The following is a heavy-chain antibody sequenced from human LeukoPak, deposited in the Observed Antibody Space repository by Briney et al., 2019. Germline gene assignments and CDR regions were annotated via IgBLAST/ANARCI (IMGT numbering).Heavy chain of an antibody. CDR2: INPNTGGT. J-gene: IGHJ4*02. CDR3: ARGVTIRNNY. Sequence: ASVKVSCKASGYTFTGYFIHWVRQAPGQRLEWMGWINPNTGGTKYEQKFQGRVTMTKDTSITTAYMELSRLRSDDTAVYYCARGVTIRNNYWGQGTLVTVSS. V-gene: IGHV1-2*02. D-gene: IGHD3-3*01. CDR1: GYTFTGYF.